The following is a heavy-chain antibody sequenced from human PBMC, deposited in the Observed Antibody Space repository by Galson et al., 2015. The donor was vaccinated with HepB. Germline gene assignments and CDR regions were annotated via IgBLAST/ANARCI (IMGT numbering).Heavy chain of an antibody. J-gene: IGHJ4*02. CDR1: GFTSSNAW. CDR3: TTATRRYSEFDY. CDR2: IKSKTNGGTA. Sequence: SLRLSCAASGFTSSNAWMSWVRQAPGKGLEWVGRIKSKTNGGTADYPAPVKGRFTISRDDSKNTLYLQMNSLRTEDTAVYYCTTATRRYSEFDYWGQGTLVTVSS. V-gene: IGHV3-15*01. D-gene: IGHD6-13*01.